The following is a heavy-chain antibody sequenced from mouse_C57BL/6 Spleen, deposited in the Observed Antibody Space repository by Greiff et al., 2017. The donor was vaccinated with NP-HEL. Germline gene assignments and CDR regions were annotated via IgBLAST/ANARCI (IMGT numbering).Heavy chain of an antibody. V-gene: IGHV1-4*01. Sequence: VQLVESGAELARPGASVKMSCKASGYTFTSYTMHWVKQRPGQGLEWIGYINPSSGYTKYNQKFKDKATLTADKSSSTAYMQLSSLTSEDSAVYYCARAEPLFDYWGQGTTLTVSS. J-gene: IGHJ2*01. CDR3: ARAEPLFDY. CDR1: GYTFTSYT. CDR2: INPSSGYT.